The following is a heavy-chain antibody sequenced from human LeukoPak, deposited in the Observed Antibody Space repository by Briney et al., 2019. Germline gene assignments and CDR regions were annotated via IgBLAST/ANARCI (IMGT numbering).Heavy chain of an antibody. V-gene: IGHV1-69*13. J-gene: IGHJ4*02. CDR2: IIPIFGTA. CDR1: GGTFSSYA. D-gene: IGHD6-19*01. CDR3: ARDTVAGTDFDY. Sequence: SVKVSCKASGGTFSSYAISWVRQAPGQGLEWMGGIIPIFGTANYAQKFQGRVTITADESTSTAYMELSSLRSEDTAVYYCARDTVAGTDFDYWGQGTLVTVSS.